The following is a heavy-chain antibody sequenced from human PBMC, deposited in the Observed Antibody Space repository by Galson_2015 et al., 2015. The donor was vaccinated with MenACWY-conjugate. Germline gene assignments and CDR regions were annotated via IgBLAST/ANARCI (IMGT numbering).Heavy chain of an antibody. CDR3: ARVPGYSYGYYDW. Sequence: SLRLSCAASGFTFGDYAMSWVRQAPGKGLEWVSGLTANGGRTYYADSVKGRFTISRDNSENSLYLQMNTLRDEDTAVYYCARVPGYSYGYYDWWGQGTLVTVSS. V-gene: IGHV3-23*01. J-gene: IGHJ4*02. D-gene: IGHD5-18*01. CDR1: GFTFGDYA. CDR2: LTANGGRT.